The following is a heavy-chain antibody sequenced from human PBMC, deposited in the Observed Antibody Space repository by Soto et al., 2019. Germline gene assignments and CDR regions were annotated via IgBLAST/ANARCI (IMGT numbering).Heavy chain of an antibody. V-gene: IGHV3-20*01. CDR2: INWNGGST. J-gene: IGHJ3*02. Sequence: GGSLRLSCAASGFTFDDYGMSWVRQAPGKGLEWVSGINWNGGSTGYADSVKGRFTISRDNAKNSLYLQMNSLRAEDTALYHCVRAYCGGDCYSRGAFDIWGQGTMVTVSS. CDR3: VRAYCGGDCYSRGAFDI. D-gene: IGHD2-21*01. CDR1: GFTFDDYG.